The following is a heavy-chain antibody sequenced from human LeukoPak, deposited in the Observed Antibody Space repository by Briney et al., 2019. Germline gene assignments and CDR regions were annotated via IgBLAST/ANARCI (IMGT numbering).Heavy chain of an antibody. CDR3: ARDGGKYYGMDV. J-gene: IGHJ6*02. CDR1: GFTFSSYG. Sequence: GGSLRLSCAASGFTFSSYGMHWVRQAPGKGLEWVAVIWYDGSNKYYADSVKGRFTISRDNAKNSLYLQMNSLRAEDTAVYYCARDGGKYYGMDVWGQGTTVTVSS. CDR2: IWYDGSNK. V-gene: IGHV3-33*01.